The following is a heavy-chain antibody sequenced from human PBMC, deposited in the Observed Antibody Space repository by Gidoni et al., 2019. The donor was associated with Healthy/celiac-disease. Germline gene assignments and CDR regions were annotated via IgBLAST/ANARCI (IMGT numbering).Heavy chain of an antibody. Sequence: QVQLVQSGAEVKKPGASVKVSCKASGYTFTGYYMHWVRQAPGQGLEWMGWINPNSGGTNYAQKFQGRVTMTRDTSISTAYMELSRLRSDDTAVYYCARDGAPDGEEYYYYYGMDVWGQGTTVTVSS. CDR3: ARDGAPDGEEYYYYYGMDV. CDR2: INPNSGGT. CDR1: GYTFTGYY. V-gene: IGHV1-2*02. J-gene: IGHJ6*02. D-gene: IGHD4-17*01.